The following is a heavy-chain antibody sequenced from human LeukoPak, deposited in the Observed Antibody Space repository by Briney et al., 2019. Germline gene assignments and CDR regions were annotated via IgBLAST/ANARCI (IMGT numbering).Heavy chain of an antibody. CDR3: ARDTSLWTTYYYMDV. CDR2: TRYDGTYK. J-gene: IGHJ6*03. V-gene: IGHV3-30*02. CDR1: GFSISTYG. D-gene: IGHD3/OR15-3a*01. Sequence: GGSLRLSCVASGFSISTYGMHWVRQSPGKGLEWVAFTRYDGTYKYYADSVEGRFTISRDNSKSTLYLQMNSLRGEDTAFYYCARDTSLWTTYYYMDVWGKGTTVTVSS.